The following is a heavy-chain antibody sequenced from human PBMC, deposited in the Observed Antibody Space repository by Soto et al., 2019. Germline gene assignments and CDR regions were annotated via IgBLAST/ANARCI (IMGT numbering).Heavy chain of an antibody. CDR2: INGGTGQT. CDR3: SRGKGVEENYYYYGLDI. J-gene: IGHJ6*02. CDR1: GYTFTTHA. V-gene: IGHV1-3*01. Sequence: AAVKVSCKASGYTFTTHAMHWVRQDPGQSLEWMGWINGGTGQTKHSQRFQGRVNITRDTSASTAYMELSRLRSEDTSVYYFSRGKGVEENYYYYGLDIWGQGTTVTVSS.